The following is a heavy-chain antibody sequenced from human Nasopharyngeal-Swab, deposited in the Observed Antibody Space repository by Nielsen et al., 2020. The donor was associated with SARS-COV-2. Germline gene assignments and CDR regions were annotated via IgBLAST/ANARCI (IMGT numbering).Heavy chain of an antibody. CDR1: GFTFSSYW. D-gene: IGHD5-18*01. Sequence: GESLKISCAASGFTFSSYWMSWVRQAPGKGLEWVANIKQDGSEKYYVDSVKGRFTISRDNAKNSLYLQMNSLRAEDTAVYYCARVSTAKGRIFDYWGQGTLVTVSS. J-gene: IGHJ4*02. CDR3: ARVSTAKGRIFDY. V-gene: IGHV3-7*05. CDR2: IKQDGSEK.